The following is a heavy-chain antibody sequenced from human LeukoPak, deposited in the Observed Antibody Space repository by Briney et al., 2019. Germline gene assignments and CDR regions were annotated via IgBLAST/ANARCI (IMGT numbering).Heavy chain of an antibody. CDR2: IRYDGSNK. J-gene: IGHJ4*02. Sequence: GGSLRLSCAASGFTFSSYWMSWVRQAPGKGLEWVAFIRYDGSNKYYADSVKGRFTISRDNSKNTLYLQMSSLRAEDTAVYYCAKPLWPSSYYFDYWGQGTLVTVSS. CDR3: AKPLWPSSYYFDY. V-gene: IGHV3-30*02. D-gene: IGHD3-10*01. CDR1: GFTFSSYW.